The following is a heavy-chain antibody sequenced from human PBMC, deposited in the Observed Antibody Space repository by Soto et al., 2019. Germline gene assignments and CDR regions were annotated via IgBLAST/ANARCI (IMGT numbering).Heavy chain of an antibody. D-gene: IGHD3-3*01. Sequence: GASVKVSCKASGFTFTSSAVQWVRQARGQRLEWIGWIVVGSGNTNYAQKFQERVTITRDMSTSTAYMELSSLRSEDTAVYYCAAAPLNYDFWSATVYGMDVWGQGTTVTVSS. J-gene: IGHJ6*02. CDR3: AAAPLNYDFWSATVYGMDV. CDR1: GFTFTSSA. V-gene: IGHV1-58*01. CDR2: IVVGSGNT.